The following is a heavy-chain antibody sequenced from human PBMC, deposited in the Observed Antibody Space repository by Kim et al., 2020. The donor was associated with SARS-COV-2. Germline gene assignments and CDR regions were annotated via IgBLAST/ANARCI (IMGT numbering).Heavy chain of an antibody. CDR3: ARGGSGDYDRTDLTYYYYYGMDV. J-gene: IGHJ6*02. V-gene: IGHV1-46*01. D-gene: IGHD4-17*01. CDR2: INPSGGST. Sequence: ASVKVSCKASGYTFTSYYMHWVRQAPGQGLEWMGIINPSGGSTSYAQKFQGRVTMTRDTSTSTVYMELSSLRSEDTAVYYCARGGSGDYDRTDLTYYYYYGMDVWGQGTTVTVSS. CDR1: GYTFTSYY.